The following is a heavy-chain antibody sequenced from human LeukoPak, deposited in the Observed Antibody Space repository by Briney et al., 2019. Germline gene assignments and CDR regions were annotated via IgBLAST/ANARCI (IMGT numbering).Heavy chain of an antibody. V-gene: IGHV4-39*01. CDR1: GDSISSSTYY. D-gene: IGHD3-10*01. CDR3: ARSDARDGFRVDP. J-gene: IGHJ5*02. Sequence: PSETLSLTCTVSGDSISSSTYYWGWIRQPPGKGLEWIGSIYYSGNTYYNPSLKSRVTISVDTSRNQFSLKLSSVTAADTAVYYCARSDARDGFRVDPWGQGTLVTVSS. CDR2: IYYSGNT.